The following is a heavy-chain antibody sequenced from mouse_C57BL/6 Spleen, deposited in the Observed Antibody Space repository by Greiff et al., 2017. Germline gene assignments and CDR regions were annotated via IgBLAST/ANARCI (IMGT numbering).Heavy chain of an antibody. V-gene: IGHV7-3*01. CDR1: GFTFTDYY. D-gene: IGHD2-4*01. CDR2: IRNKANGYTT. Sequence: EVKVVESGGGLVQPGGSLSLSCAASGFTFTDYYMSWVRQPPGKALEWLGFIRNKANGYTTEYSASVKGRFTISRDNSQSILYLQMNALRAEDSATYYCARYYDYDVNYAMDYWGQGTSVTVSS. J-gene: IGHJ4*01. CDR3: ARYYDYDVNYAMDY.